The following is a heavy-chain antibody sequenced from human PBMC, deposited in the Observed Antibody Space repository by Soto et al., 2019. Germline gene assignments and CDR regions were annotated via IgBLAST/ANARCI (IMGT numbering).Heavy chain of an antibody. CDR3: ARGRGLYNSGRSQLDS. CDR1: GDSFSKYT. Sequence: QVQLVQSGAEVKKPGSSVRVSCKASGDSFSKYTVNWVRQAPRQGLEWMGGIIPRFGTTNYAPTLQGRVKITADQSMNTVFLELSSLRSEDTALYYGARGRGLYNSGRSQLDSWGQGTLVTVSS. J-gene: IGHJ4*02. CDR2: IIPRFGTT. D-gene: IGHD1-1*01. V-gene: IGHV1-69*01.